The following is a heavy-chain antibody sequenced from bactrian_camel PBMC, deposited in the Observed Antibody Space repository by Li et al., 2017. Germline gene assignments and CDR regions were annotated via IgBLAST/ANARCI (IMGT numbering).Heavy chain of an antibody. J-gene: IGHJ4*01. Sequence: HVQLVESGGGSVKAGGSLKLSCVVSGYRVGTSGMGWFRQAPGKEREMVSTIRRTGETDYADSVKGRFTISLDTDKSTLYLQMDRLKTEDTAVYYCAADLGPPLRVFDQRDYWGQGTQVTVS. D-gene: IGHD5*01. CDR1: GYRVGTSG. CDR2: IRRTGET. CDR3: AADLGPPLRVFDQRDY. V-gene: IGHV3S55*01.